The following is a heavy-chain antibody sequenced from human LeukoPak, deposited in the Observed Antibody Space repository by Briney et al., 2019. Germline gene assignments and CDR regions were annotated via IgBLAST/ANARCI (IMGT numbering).Heavy chain of an antibody. D-gene: IGHD6-13*01. CDR2: INHSGST. CDR1: GGSFSGYY. Sequence: SETLSLTCAVYGGSFSGYYWSWIRQPPGKGLEWIGEINHSGSTNYNPSLKSRVTISVDTSKNQFSLKLSSVTAADTAVYYCARGSSSWSYYYYGMDVRGQGTTVTVSS. V-gene: IGHV4-34*01. CDR3: ARGSSSWSYYYYGMDV. J-gene: IGHJ6*02.